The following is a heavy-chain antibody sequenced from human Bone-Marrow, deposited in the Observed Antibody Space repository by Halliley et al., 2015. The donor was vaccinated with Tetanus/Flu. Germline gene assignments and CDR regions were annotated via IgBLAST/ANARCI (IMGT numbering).Heavy chain of an antibody. CDR2: IYTAGGT. CDR1: GFTVSTNY. D-gene: IGHD3-10*01. V-gene: IGHV3-53*01. CDR3: ARGPLGSGYFDL. Sequence: SLRLSCAASGFTVSTNYMNWVRQVPGKGLEWVSVIYTAGGTYYGDSVKGRFTISRDDSTNTVYLQMNSLRVEDTAVYYCARGPLGSGYFDLWGQGTLVTVSS. J-gene: IGHJ4*02.